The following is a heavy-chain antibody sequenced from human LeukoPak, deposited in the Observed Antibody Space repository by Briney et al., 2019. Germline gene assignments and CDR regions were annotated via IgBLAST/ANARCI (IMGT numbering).Heavy chain of an antibody. D-gene: IGHD3-22*01. CDR2: IWYDGSNK. V-gene: IGHV3-33*01. J-gene: IGHJ3*02. CDR3: ARARITMIVEAFDI. Sequence: PGRSLRLSCAASGFTFSSYGMPWVRQAPGKGLEWVAVIWYDGSNKYYADSVKGQFTISRDNSKNTLYLQMNSLRAEDTAVYYCARARITMIVEAFDIWGQGTMVTVSS. CDR1: GFTFSSYG.